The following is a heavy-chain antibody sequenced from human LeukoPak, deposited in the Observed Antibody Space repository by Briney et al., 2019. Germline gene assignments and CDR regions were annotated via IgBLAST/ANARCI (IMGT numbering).Heavy chain of an antibody. J-gene: IGHJ3*02. D-gene: IGHD2-2*01. Sequence: GESLKISCKGSGYSFTNYWIGWVRQMPGKGLEWMGIIFPGDFDIIYSPSFQGQVTISADKSISTVYLQWSSLMASDIAMYYCARAGVVPPVADAFDIWGQGTKVTVSS. CDR2: IFPGDFDI. V-gene: IGHV5-51*01. CDR1: GYSFTNYW. CDR3: ARAGVVPPVADAFDI.